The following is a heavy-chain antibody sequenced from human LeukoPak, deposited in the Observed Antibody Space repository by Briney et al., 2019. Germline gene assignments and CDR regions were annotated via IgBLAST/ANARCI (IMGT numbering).Heavy chain of an antibody. V-gene: IGHV4-59*01. CDR1: GGSISSYY. D-gene: IGHD6-6*01. CDR2: IYYSGST. CDR3: ARGPYSSSPRFYYYYYMDV. J-gene: IGHJ6*03. Sequence: PSETLSLTCTVSGGSISSYYWSWIRQPPGKGLEWIGYIYYSGSTNYNPSLKSRVTISVDTSKNQFSLKLSSVTAADTAVYYCARGPYSSSPRFYYYYYMDVWGKGTTVTVSS.